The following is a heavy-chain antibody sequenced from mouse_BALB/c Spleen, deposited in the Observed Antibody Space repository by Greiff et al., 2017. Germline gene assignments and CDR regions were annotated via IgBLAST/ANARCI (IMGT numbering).Heavy chain of an antibody. D-gene: IGHD1-2*01. Sequence: EVQLVESGPGLVKPSQSLSLTCTVTGYSITSDYAWNWIRQFPGNKLEWMGYISYSGSTSYNPSLKSRISITRDTSKNQFFLQLNSVTTEDTATYYCARSRLAWFAYWGQGTLVTVSA. CDR3: ARSRLAWFAY. CDR1: GYSITSDYA. V-gene: IGHV3-2*02. CDR2: ISYSGST. J-gene: IGHJ3*01.